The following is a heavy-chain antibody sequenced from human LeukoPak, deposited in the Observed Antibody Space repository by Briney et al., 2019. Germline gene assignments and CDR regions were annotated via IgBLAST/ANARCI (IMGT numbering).Heavy chain of an antibody. J-gene: IGHJ6*02. CDR3: AREIPQQLVAMDV. V-gene: IGHV3-7*04. Sequence: GGSLRLSCAAPGFTFSTYWMSWVRQAPGKGLEWLANIKEDGTGKNHVDSVKGRFTISRDNAKNSLYLQMSGLRAEDTAVYYCAREIPQQLVAMDVWGQGTTVTVSS. CDR1: GFTFSTYW. D-gene: IGHD6-13*01. CDR2: IKEDGTGK.